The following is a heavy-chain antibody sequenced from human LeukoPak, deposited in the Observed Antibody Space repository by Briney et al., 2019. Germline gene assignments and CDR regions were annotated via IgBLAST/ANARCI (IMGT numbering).Heavy chain of an antibody. D-gene: IGHD6-13*01. J-gene: IGHJ5*02. CDR2: IRYDGSNK. CDR1: GFTFSSYG. V-gene: IGHV3-30*02. Sequence: GGSLRLSCAASGFTFSSYGMHWVRQAPGKGLEWVAFIRYDGSNKYYADSVKGRFTISRDNSKNTLYLQMNSLRAEDTAVYYCAKEAFIAAAGTEWFDPWGQGTLVTGSS. CDR3: AKEAFIAAAGTEWFDP.